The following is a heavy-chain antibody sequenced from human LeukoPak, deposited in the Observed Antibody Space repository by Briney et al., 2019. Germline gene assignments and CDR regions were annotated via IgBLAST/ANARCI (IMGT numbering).Heavy chain of an antibody. CDR3: ASGAPRDRYCSSTSCPAP. CDR1: GFTFSSYS. CDR2: ISSSSSTI. D-gene: IGHD2-2*01. Sequence: PGGSLRLSCAASGFTFSSYSMNWVRHAPGKGLEWVSYISSSSSTIYYADSVKGRFTISRDNAKNSLYLQMNSLRAEDTAVYYCASGAPRDRYCSSTSCPAPWGQGTLVTVSS. J-gene: IGHJ5*02. V-gene: IGHV3-48*01.